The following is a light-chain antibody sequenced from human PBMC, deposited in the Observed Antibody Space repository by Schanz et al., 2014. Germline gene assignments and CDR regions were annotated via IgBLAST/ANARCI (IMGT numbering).Light chain of an antibody. CDR2: AAS. CDR3: QQSYSSLSWT. J-gene: IGKJ1*01. Sequence: DIQVTQSPSSLSASVGDRVTITCRASQSISNFLNWYQEKPGKAPKLLIYAASSLQSGVPSRFSGSGSGTDFTLTISSLQPEEFATYYCQQSYSSLSWTFGQGTKVEI. CDR1: QSISNF. V-gene: IGKV1-39*01.